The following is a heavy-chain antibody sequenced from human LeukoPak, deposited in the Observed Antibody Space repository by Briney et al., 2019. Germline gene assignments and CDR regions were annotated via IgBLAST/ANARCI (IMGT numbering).Heavy chain of an antibody. J-gene: IGHJ6*03. CDR3: ARASATYGSGSYYYYYYYMDV. CDR2: MNPNSGNT. D-gene: IGHD3-10*01. Sequence: GASLKVSCKASGYTFTSYDIDWVRQATGQGLEWMGWMNPNSGNTGYAQKFQGRVTMTRNTSISTAYMELSSLRSEDTAVYYCARASATYGSGSYYYYYYYMDVWGKGTTVTISS. V-gene: IGHV1-8*01. CDR1: GYTFTSYD.